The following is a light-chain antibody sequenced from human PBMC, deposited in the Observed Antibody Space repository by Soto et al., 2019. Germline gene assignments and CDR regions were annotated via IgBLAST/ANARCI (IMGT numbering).Light chain of an antibody. CDR1: SSDVGAFNY. J-gene: IGLJ1*01. Sequence: QSALTQPASVSGSPGQAITISCSGTSSDVGAFNYVSWYQQHPGKAPKLMIYDVSNRPSGVSNRFSGSKSGNTASLTISGLRAEDEADYYGTSYTSNNTYVFGTGTKLTVL. CDR2: DVS. V-gene: IGLV2-14*03. CDR3: TSYTSNNTYV.